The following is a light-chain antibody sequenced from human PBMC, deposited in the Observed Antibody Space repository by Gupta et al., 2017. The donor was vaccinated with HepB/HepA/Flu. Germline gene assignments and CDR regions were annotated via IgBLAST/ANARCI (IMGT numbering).Light chain of an antibody. Sequence: SYVLTPQPSVSVAPGQTARIICRGNSIGSERVHWYQQKPGQAPVLVVYDDSERPSGIPARFSGSNSGNTATLIISRVEAGDEADYYCQVWDSTSGVFGGGTRLTVL. CDR1: SIGSER. V-gene: IGLV3-21*02. CDR2: DDS. J-gene: IGLJ3*02. CDR3: QVWDSTSGV.